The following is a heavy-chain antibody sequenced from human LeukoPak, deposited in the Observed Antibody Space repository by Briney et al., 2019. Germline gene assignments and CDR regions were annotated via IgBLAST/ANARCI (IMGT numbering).Heavy chain of an antibody. CDR1: GFTFDDYA. CDR3: AKDHSEYSSSPFDY. CDR2: ISWNSGSI. Sequence: GRSLGLSCAASGFTFDDYAMHWVRQAPGKGLEWVSGISWNSGSIGYADSVKGRFTISRDNAKNSLYLQMNSLRAEDTALYYCAKDHSEYSSSPFDYWGQGTLVTVSS. V-gene: IGHV3-9*01. D-gene: IGHD6-6*01. J-gene: IGHJ4*02.